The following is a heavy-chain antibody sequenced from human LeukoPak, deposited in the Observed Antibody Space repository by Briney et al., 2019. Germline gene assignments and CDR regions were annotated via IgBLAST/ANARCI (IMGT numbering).Heavy chain of an antibody. CDR1: GFTVSSNY. Sequence: GSLRLSCAASGFTVSSNYMSWVRQAPGKGLEWVSVIYSGGSTYYADSVKGRFTISRDNSKNTLYLQMNSLRAEDTAVYYCAKGLIGYCSGGSCYSPDYWGQGTLVTVSS. D-gene: IGHD2-15*01. J-gene: IGHJ4*02. V-gene: IGHV3-53*05. CDR3: AKGLIGYCSGGSCYSPDY. CDR2: IYSGGST.